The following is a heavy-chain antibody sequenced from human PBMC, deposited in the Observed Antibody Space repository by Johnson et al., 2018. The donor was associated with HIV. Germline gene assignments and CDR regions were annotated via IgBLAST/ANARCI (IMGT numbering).Heavy chain of an antibody. J-gene: IGHJ3*02. CDR2: VNWNGGST. D-gene: IGHD1-26*01. V-gene: IGHV3-20*04. CDR1: GFTFDDYG. CDR3: AKDSNRWELLQDAFDI. Sequence: VQLVESGGGVVRPGGSLRLSCAASGFTFDDYGMSWVRQAPGKGLEWVSGVNWNGGSTRSADSLKGRLPLSRDNAKNSLYLQRNSLRAEDTAFDYCAKDSNRWELLQDAFDIWGQGTMVTVSS.